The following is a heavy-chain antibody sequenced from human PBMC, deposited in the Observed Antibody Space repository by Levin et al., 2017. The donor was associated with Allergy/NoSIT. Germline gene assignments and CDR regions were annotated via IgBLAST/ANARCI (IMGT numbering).Heavy chain of an antibody. CDR2: INHSGST. J-gene: IGHJ4*02. CDR1: GGSFSGYY. CDR3: ARKGVVVVTAYDY. Sequence: ESLKISCAVYGGSFSGYYWSWIRQPPGKGLEWIGEINHSGSTNYNPSLKSRVTISVDTSKNQFSLKLSSVTAADTAVYYCARKGVVVVTAYDYWGQGTLVTVSS. V-gene: IGHV4-34*01. D-gene: IGHD2-21*02.